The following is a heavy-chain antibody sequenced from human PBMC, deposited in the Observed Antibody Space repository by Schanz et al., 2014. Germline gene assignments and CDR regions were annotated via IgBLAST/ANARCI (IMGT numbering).Heavy chain of an antibody. V-gene: IGHV3-64*04. CDR1: GFTFSSYS. Sequence: VQLVESGGGLVQPGGSLRLSCSASGFTFSSYSMYWVRQAPGKGLEWVSGISWNGAGIGYADSVKGRFTIFRDNAKNTLYLQMNSLRPEDTALYYCVGIHVAVAEAFYWGQGALVIVS. J-gene: IGHJ4*02. CDR3: VGIHVAVAEAFY. CDR2: ISWNGAGI. D-gene: IGHD6-19*01.